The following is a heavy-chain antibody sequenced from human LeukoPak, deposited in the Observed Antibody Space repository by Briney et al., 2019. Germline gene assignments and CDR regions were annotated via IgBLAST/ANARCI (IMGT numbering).Heavy chain of an antibody. Sequence: PGGSLRLSCAASGFTFSSYSMNWVRQAPGKGLEWVSSISSSSSYIYYADSVKGRFTISRDNAKNSLYLQMNSLRAEDTAVYYCARETLVGATNDAFDIWGQGTMVTASS. CDR3: ARETLVGATNDAFDI. D-gene: IGHD1-26*01. V-gene: IGHV3-21*01. J-gene: IGHJ3*02. CDR1: GFTFSSYS. CDR2: ISSSSSYI.